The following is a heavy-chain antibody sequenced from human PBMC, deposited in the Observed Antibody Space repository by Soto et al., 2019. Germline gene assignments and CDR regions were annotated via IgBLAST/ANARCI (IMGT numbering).Heavy chain of an antibody. CDR2: MFYNGKA. J-gene: IGHJ3*01. V-gene: IGHV4-31*03. CDR3: ARDQIALNSFDV. CDR1: GGSISRGGFY. D-gene: IGHD2-21*01. Sequence: SETLSLTCTVSGGSISRGGFYWSWIRHHPGKGLEWIGNMFYNGKAYNNPSLVSRLSIXXXXSXNXFXLNXXSVTAADTAVYYWARDQIALNSFDVWGKGKKVTVSS.